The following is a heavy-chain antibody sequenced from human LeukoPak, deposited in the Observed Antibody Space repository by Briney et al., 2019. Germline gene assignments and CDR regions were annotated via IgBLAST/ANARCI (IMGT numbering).Heavy chain of an antibody. CDR1: GFTFKNHG. D-gene: IGHD2-21*02. V-gene: IGHV3-33*01. CDR3: VRDRSDSYLDF. CDR2: IWYDGSNK. J-gene: IGHJ4*02. Sequence: PGRSLRLSCAASGFTFKNHGMHWVRQAPGKGLEWVAVIWYDGSNKFYADSVKGRFTISRDNSKNTLYLQMNSLRVEDTAVYYCVRDRSDSYLDFWGQGALVTVSS.